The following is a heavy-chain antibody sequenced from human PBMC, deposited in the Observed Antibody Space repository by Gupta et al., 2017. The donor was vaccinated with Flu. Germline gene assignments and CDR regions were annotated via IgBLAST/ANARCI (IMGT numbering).Heavy chain of an antibody. CDR3: AKRDSTTLTTWGCDY. CDR2: ISYDGTNK. D-gene: IGHD4-4*01. J-gene: IGHJ4*02. V-gene: IGHV3-30*18. Sequence: SYGMHWVRQAPGKGLEWVALISYDGTNKYYGDSVKGRFTISRDNSKNTLYLQMNSLRAEDTAVYYCAKRDSTTLTTWGCDYWCQGTLVTVYS. CDR1: SYG.